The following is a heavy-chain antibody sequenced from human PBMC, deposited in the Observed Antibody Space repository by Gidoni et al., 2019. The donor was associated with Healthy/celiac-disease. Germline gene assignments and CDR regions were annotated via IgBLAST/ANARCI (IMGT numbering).Heavy chain of an antibody. V-gene: IGHV3-30-3*01. CDR2: ISYDGSNK. Sequence: QVQLVESGGGVVQPGRSLRLSCAASAFTFSSYAMHGVRQAPGKGLEWVAVISYDGSNKYYADSVKGRFTISRDNSKNTLYLQMNSLRAEDTAVYYCARESGHAFDIWGQGTMVTVSS. J-gene: IGHJ3*02. CDR3: ARESGHAFDI. CDR1: AFTFSSYA.